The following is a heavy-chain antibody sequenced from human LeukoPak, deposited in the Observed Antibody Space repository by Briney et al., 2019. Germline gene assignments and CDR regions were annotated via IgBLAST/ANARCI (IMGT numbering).Heavy chain of an antibody. Sequence: GGSLRLSCEASGFIFSKYCMSWVRQAPGKGPEWVANMKQDGSEKFYMDSVKGRFTISRDNANNSLYLQMNNLSAEDTAVYYCARDSSDGGTSSYRQSDCWGRGTLVTASS. CDR1: GFIFSKYC. CDR2: MKQDGSEK. V-gene: IGHV3-7*01. CDR3: ARDSSDGGTSSYRQSDC. D-gene: IGHD3-16*02. J-gene: IGHJ4*02.